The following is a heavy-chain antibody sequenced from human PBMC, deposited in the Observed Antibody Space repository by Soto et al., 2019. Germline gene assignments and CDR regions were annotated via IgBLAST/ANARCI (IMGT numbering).Heavy chain of an antibody. CDR3: AIVPAHGGNPPSRFDY. D-gene: IGHD2-15*01. V-gene: IGHV4-61*01. CDR1: GGSVSSGSYY. Sequence: SETLSLTCTVSGGSVSSGSYYWSWIRQPPGKGLEWIGYIYYSGSTNYNTSLKSRVTISVDTSKNQFSLKLSSVTAADTAVYYCAIVPAHGGNPPSRFDYWGQGTLVTVSS. CDR2: IYYSGST. J-gene: IGHJ4*02.